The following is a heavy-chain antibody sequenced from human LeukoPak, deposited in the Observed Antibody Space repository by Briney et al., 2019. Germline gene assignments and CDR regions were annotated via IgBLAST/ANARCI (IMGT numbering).Heavy chain of an antibody. CDR1: GYSISSGYY. J-gene: IGHJ4*02. D-gene: IGHD3-3*01. Sequence: PSAALSLTCAVSGYSISSGYYWGWIRQPPGKGLEWIGSIYHSGSTYYNPSLKSRVTISVDTSKNQFSLKLSSVTAADTAVYYCAGTYYYFWSGYQTSDYWGQGTLVTVSS. V-gene: IGHV4-38-2*01. CDR2: IYHSGST. CDR3: AGTYYYFWSGYQTSDY.